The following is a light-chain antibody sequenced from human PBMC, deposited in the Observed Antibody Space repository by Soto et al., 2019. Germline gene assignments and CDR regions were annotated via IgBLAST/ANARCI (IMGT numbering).Light chain of an antibody. CDR2: EVI. Sequence: QSALTQPASVSGSPGQSITISCTGTSSDVGIYNYVSWYQQHPGKAPKLMIYEVINRPSGVSNRFSGSKSGNTASLTISGLQAEDEAAYYCSSYTSISTVVFGGGTKLTVL. CDR3: SSYTSISTVV. V-gene: IGLV2-14*01. J-gene: IGLJ2*01. CDR1: SSDVGIYNY.